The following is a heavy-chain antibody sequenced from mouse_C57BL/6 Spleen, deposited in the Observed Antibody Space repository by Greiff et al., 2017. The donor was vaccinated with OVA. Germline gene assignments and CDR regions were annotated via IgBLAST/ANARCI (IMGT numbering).Heavy chain of an antibody. CDR2: IYPGDGDT. Sequence: VQLQQSGPELVKPGASVQISCKASGYAFSSSWMNWVKQRPGKGLEWIGRIYPGDGDTNYNGKFKGKATLTADKSSSTAYLQLVSLTSEDSTVYFCARNHLLPHWYFDVWGTGTTVTVSS. CDR1: GYAFSSSW. D-gene: IGHD2-10*01. CDR3: ARNHLLPHWYFDV. J-gene: IGHJ1*03. V-gene: IGHV1-82*01.